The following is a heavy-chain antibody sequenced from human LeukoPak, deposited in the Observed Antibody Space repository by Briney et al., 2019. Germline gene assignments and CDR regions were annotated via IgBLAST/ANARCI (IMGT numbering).Heavy chain of an antibody. CDR2: IYTSRST. CDR1: GGSISSGSYY. CDR3: ARMGNPATVTTDY. V-gene: IGHV4-61*02. D-gene: IGHD4-17*01. Sequence: PSETLSLTCTVSGGSISSGSYYWSWIRQPAGRGLEWIGRIYTSRSTNYNPSLKSRVTISVDTSKNQFSLKLTSVTAADTAVYYCARMGNPATVTTDYWGQGTPVTVSS. J-gene: IGHJ4*02.